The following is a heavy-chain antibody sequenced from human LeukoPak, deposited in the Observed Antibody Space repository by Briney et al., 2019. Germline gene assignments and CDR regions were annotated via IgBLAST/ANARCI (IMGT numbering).Heavy chain of an antibody. CDR3: AKTIPYWYFDL. CDR2: ISGSGGST. CDR1: GFIFSSYA. D-gene: IGHD5-24*01. V-gene: IGHV3-23*01. J-gene: IGHJ2*01. Sequence: GGSLRLSCAASGFIFSSYAMSWVRQAPGKGLEWVSAISGSGGSTYYADSVKGRFIISRDNSKNTLYLQMSSLRAEDTAIYYCAKTIPYWYFDLWGRGTLVTVSS.